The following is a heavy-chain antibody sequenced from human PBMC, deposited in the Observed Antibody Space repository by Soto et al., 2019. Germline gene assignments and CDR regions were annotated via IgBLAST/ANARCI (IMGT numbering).Heavy chain of an antibody. CDR1: GFTFSSYG. J-gene: IGHJ6*02. CDR2: ISYDGSNK. V-gene: IGHV3-30*18. D-gene: IGHD3-3*01. CDR3: AKDQRGFLEWLLPQHYYYYYVMDV. Sequence: GGSLRLSCAASGFTFSSYGMHWVRQAPGKGLEWVAVISYDGSNKYYADSVKGRFTISRDNSKNTLYLQMNSLRAEDTAVYYCAKDQRGFLEWLLPQHYYYYYVMDVWGQGTTVTVSS.